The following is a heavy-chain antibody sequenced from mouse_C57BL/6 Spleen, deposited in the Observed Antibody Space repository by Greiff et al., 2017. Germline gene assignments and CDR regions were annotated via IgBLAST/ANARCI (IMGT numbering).Heavy chain of an antibody. CDR2: IDPSDSYT. CDR1: GYTFTSYW. CDR3: ASPYYYGSSSYAMDY. V-gene: IGHV1-50*01. J-gene: IGHJ4*01. D-gene: IGHD1-1*01. Sequence: VKLQQPGAELVKPGASVKLSCKASGYTFTSYWMQWVKQRPGQGLEWIGEIDPSDSYTNYNQKFKGKATLTVDTSSSTAYMQLSSLTSEDSAVYYCASPYYYGSSSYAMDYWGQGTSVTVSS.